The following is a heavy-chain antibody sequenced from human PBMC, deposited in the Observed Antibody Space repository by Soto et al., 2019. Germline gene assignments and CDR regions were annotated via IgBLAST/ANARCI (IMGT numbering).Heavy chain of an antibody. Sequence: EVQLVESGGGLVKPGGSLRLSSAASGFTFSSYSMNWVRQAPGKGLEWVSSISSSSSYIYYADSVKGRFTISRDNAKNSLYLQMNSLRAEDTAVYYCARPWGHYCYYYYMDVWGKGTTVTVSS. V-gene: IGHV3-21*01. CDR2: ISSSSSYI. CDR1: GFTFSSYS. J-gene: IGHJ6*03. D-gene: IGHD7-27*01. CDR3: ARPWGHYCYYYYMDV.